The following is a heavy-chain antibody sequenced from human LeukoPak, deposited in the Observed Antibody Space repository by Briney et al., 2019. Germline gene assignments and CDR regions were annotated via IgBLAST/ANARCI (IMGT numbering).Heavy chain of an antibody. Sequence: GASVKVSCKASGYTFTCYYMHWVRQAPGQGLEWMGWINPNSGGTNYAQKFQGRVTMTRDTSISTAYMELSRLRSDDTAVYYCARDPPPYYDSSGYYYGGEFDYWGQGTLVTVSS. CDR1: GYTFTCYY. V-gene: IGHV1-2*02. J-gene: IGHJ4*02. CDR2: INPNSGGT. D-gene: IGHD3-22*01. CDR3: ARDPPPYYDSSGYYYGGEFDY.